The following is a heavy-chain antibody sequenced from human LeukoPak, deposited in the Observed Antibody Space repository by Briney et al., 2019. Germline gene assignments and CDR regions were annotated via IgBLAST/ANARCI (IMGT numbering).Heavy chain of an antibody. D-gene: IGHD3-9*01. CDR3: ARDTAGYFDWVTSHVFDI. CDR1: GGSIGSNY. Sequence: SETLSLTCTVSGGSIGSNYWSWIRQSAGKGLEWIGRIYTSGRTNYNPSLKSRVTMSVDTSKNQFSLKLSSVTAADTAVYYCARDTAGYFDWVTSHVFDIWGQGTMVTVSS. CDR2: IYTSGRT. J-gene: IGHJ3*02. V-gene: IGHV4-4*07.